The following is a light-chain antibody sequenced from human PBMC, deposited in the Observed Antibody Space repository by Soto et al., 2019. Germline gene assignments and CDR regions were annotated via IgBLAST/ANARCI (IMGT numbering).Light chain of an antibody. V-gene: IGKV2-28*01. CDR1: QSLLHSNGYNY. J-gene: IGKJ1*01. CDR3: MQALQTPWT. Sequence: DLVMTQSPLSLPVTPGEPASISCRSSQSLLHSNGYNYLDWYLQKPGQSPQLLIYLGSNRASGVPDRFSGRGSGTDFTLNISRGEAEDVGVYYCMQALQTPWTFGQGTKVEIK. CDR2: LGS.